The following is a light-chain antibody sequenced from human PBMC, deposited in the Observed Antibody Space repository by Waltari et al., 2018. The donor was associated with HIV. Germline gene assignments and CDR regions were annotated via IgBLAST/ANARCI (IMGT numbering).Light chain of an antibody. Sequence: QAGLTQPPSVSADLRQTATLTCTGNNNNVGHQGATWLQQHQGHPPKLISYRNNNRPSGISEGFVASRSGTTATLTVPVLQPEDESDYYCSTWGRSLGAWVFGGWTKLTVL. CDR2: RNN. CDR1: NNNVGHQG. J-gene: IGLJ3*02. CDR3: STWGRSLGAWV. V-gene: IGLV10-54*01.